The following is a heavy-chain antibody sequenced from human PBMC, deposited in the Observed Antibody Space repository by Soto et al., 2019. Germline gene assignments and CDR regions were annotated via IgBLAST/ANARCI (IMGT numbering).Heavy chain of an antibody. Sequence: ASVKVSCKASGYMFTYYYIHWVRQAPGQGLEWMGIINPNSGTTTYAQSFQGRVTMTRDTSTSTVYMDLSTLTSEDTAVYYCAREENCSDGICYSEYFQRWGQGTLVTVSS. CDR1: GYMFTYYY. CDR3: AREENCSDGICYSEYFQR. J-gene: IGHJ1*01. V-gene: IGHV1-46*01. CDR2: INPNSGTT. D-gene: IGHD2-15*01.